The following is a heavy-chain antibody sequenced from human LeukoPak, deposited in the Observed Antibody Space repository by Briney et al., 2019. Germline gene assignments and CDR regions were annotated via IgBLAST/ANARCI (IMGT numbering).Heavy chain of an antibody. Sequence: ASVKVSCKASGYTFTSYYMHWVRQAPGQGLEWMGIINPSGGSTSYAQKFQGRVTMTRDMSTSTVYMELGSLRSEDTAVYYCASPIAVAGPPDYWGQGTLVTVSS. V-gene: IGHV1-46*01. CDR3: ASPIAVAGPPDY. J-gene: IGHJ4*02. D-gene: IGHD6-19*01. CDR1: GYTFTSYY. CDR2: INPSGGST.